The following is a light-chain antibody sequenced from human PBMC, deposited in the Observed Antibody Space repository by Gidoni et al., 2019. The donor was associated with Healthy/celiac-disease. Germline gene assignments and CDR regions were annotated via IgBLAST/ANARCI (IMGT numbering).Light chain of an antibody. CDR1: SRDVGGYNY. J-gene: IGLJ1*01. CDR2: EVS. CDR3: SSYAGSNNYV. V-gene: IGLV2-8*01. Sequence: QSPLPHPPSASGSPGPPVTISCTGTSRDVGGYNYGSWYQQHPGKAPKLMIYEVSKRPSGVPDRFSGSKSGNAASLTVPGLQAEDEADYYCSSYAGSNNYVFGTGTKVTVL.